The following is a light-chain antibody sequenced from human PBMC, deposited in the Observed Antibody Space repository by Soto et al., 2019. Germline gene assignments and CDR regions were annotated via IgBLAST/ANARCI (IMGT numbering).Light chain of an antibody. J-gene: IGKJ2*01. CDR1: QSINKW. Sequence: IQMTQSPSTLSASVGDRVTITCRASQSINKWVAWFQQKSGRAPKLLIYDAATLQSGVPSRFSGTGSATDFSLIISILQAEVVATYYCQQYNFGYTFGQGTRLDIK. V-gene: IGKV1-5*01. CDR2: DAA. CDR3: QQYNFGYT.